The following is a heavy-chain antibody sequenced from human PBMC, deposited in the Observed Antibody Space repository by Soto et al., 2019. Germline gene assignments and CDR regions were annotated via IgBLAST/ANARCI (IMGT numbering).Heavy chain of an antibody. D-gene: IGHD6-13*01. Sequence: ASVKVSCKASGYTFTGYYMRWVRQAPGQGLEWMGWINPNSGGTNYAQKFQGWVTMTRDTSISTAYMELSRLRSDDTAVYYCARDHSSSWYGGYDYWGQGTLVTVSS. CDR3: ARDHSSSWYGGYDY. V-gene: IGHV1-2*04. CDR1: GYTFTGYY. J-gene: IGHJ4*02. CDR2: INPNSGGT.